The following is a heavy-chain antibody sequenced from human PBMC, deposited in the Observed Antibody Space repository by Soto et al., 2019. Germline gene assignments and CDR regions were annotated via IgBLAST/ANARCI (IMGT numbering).Heavy chain of an antibody. CDR1: EFTFSRHT. Sequence: QVHLEESGGGVVQPGRSLRLSCAASEFTFSRHTMHWVRQAPGKGLEWVASISYDGSDTYYADSVKGRFTISRAHSKHTLSVELDSLRAEDTAVYYCARDRLRLGELSLLGYFDYWGQGTLVTVSS. CDR3: ARDRLRLGELSLLGYFDY. D-gene: IGHD3-16*02. V-gene: IGHV3-30*04. CDR2: ISYDGSDT. J-gene: IGHJ4*02.